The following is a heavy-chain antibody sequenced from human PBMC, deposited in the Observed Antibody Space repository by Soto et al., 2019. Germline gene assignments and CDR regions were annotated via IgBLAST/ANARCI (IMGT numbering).Heavy chain of an antibody. J-gene: IGHJ5*02. CDR1: GGSINSRGYY. D-gene: IGHD3-9*01. V-gene: IGHV4-31*03. Sequence: LSLTCTVSGGSINSRGYYWTWIRQHPGKGLEWIGNIYYSGSIHFNPSLKSRLTMLVDTSENQFSLKLTSVTAADTAVYYCARQSESTGYFYGWFDPWGQGTLVTVSS. CDR3: ARQSESTGYFYGWFDP. CDR2: IYYSGSI.